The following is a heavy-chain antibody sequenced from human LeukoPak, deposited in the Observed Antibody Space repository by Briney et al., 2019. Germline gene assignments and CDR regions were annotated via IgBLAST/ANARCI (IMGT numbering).Heavy chain of an antibody. J-gene: IGHJ3*02. Sequence: ASVKVSCKASGYTFTGYYMHWVRQAPGQGLEWMGWINPNSGGTNYAQKFQGRVTMTRDTSISTAYMELSRLRSDDTAVYYCARDFRRITMVRGETFDIWGQGTMVTVSS. CDR1: GYTFTGYY. CDR3: ARDFRRITMVRGETFDI. V-gene: IGHV1-2*02. CDR2: INPNSGGT. D-gene: IGHD3-10*01.